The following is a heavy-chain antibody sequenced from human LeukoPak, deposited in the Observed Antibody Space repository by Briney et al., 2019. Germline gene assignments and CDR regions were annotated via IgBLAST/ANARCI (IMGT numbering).Heavy chain of an antibody. CDR2: ISGSGGST. J-gene: IGHJ4*02. CDR1: GFTFRSYA. D-gene: IGHD1-26*01. V-gene: IGHV3-23*01. Sequence: GGSLRLSCAASGFTFRSYAMTWVRQAPGKGLEWVSGISGSGGSTYYPDSVKGRFTISRDNSKSTLYLQMNSLRAEDTAVYYCAREVGGGATNYFDYWGQGTLVTVSS. CDR3: AREVGGGATNYFDY.